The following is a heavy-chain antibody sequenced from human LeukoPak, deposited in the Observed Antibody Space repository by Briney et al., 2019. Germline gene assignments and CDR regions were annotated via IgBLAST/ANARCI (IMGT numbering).Heavy chain of an antibody. CDR1: GFSFSVCA. CDR2: ISYDGNNK. V-gene: IGHV3-30-3*01. Sequence: GGSLRLSCAVSGFSFSVCAMHWVRQAPGKGLEWVATISYDGNNKHYTDSVEGRFTISRDNSKNTLYLQMNTLKIEDTAMYYCVRGVTLYDSSGYFDYWSQGTLVTVSS. CDR3: VRGVTLYDSSGYFDY. D-gene: IGHD3-22*01. J-gene: IGHJ4*02.